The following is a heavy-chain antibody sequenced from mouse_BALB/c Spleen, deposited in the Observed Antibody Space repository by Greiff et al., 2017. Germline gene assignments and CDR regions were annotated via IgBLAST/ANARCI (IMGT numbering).Heavy chain of an antibody. CDR3: ARKLTNWDFDY. Sequence: EVQLQQSGPELVKPGASVKISCKASGYSFTGYYMHWVKQSHVKSLEWIGRINPYNGATSYNQNFKDKASLTVDKSSSTAYMDLHSLTSEDSAVYYCARKLTNWDFDYWGQGTTLTVSS. D-gene: IGHD4-1*01. J-gene: IGHJ2*01. V-gene: IGHV1-31*01. CDR2: INPYNGAT. CDR1: GYSFTGYY.